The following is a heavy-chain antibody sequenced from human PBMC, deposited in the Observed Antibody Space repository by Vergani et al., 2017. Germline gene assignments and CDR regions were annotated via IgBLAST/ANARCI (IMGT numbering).Heavy chain of an antibody. D-gene: IGHD3-22*01. CDR3: ARGYHYDNSGYRNVLDI. CDR1: GYIFTGYN. J-gene: IGHJ3*02. V-gene: IGHV1-2*02. Sequence: QVQQGQSGAEVKKPGASVKVSCKASGYIFTGYNMHWVRQAPGQGLEWMGWINPNSGDTKYAQKFQGRVTMTRDTSINTAYMELSRLRSDDTAVYYCARGYHYDNSGYRNVLDIWGQGTMVTVSS. CDR2: INPNSGDT.